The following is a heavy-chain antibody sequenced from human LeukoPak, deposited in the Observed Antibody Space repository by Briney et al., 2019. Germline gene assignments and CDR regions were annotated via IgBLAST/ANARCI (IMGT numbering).Heavy chain of an antibody. CDR3: ARDTGGSGSYYPDY. CDR2: IKQDGSEK. D-gene: IGHD3-10*01. J-gene: IGHJ4*02. CDR1: RFTFSSYA. V-gene: IGHV3-7*01. Sequence: GGSLRLSCAASRFTFSSYAMSWVRQAPGKGLEWVANIKQDGSEKYYVDSVKGRFTISRDNAKNSLYLQMNSLRAEDTAVYYCARDTGGSGSYYPDYWGQGTLVTVSS.